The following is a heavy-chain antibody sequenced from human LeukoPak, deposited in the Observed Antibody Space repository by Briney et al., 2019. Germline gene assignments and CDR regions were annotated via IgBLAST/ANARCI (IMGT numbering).Heavy chain of an antibody. V-gene: IGHV3-23*01. CDR3: GKYGVSESYRGLDY. CDR1: LFTFGTYA. CDR2: ISDTGDVA. D-gene: IGHD3-16*02. Sequence: PGGSLRLSCAASLFTFGTYAISWVRQAPGRGVDWVSRISDTGDVAYYADFVKGRFTIPKDKSQNTPYLQMDRLRAEDTGRYYWGKYGVSESYRGLDYRGQGTVVTVPS. J-gene: IGHJ4*02.